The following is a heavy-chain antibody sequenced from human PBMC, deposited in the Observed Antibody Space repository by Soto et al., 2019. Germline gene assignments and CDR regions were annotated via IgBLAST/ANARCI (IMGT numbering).Heavy chain of an antibody. V-gene: IGHV3-23*01. D-gene: IGHD2-2*01. CDR1: GFTFSSYA. CDR2: ISGSGGST. J-gene: IGHJ4*02. CDR3: AKGPQYCSSTSCYGGFDY. Sequence: EVQLLESGGGLVQPGGSLRLSCAASGFTFSSYAMSWVRQAPGKGLEWVSAISGSGGSTYYADSVKGRFTISRDNSKNTLYLQMNSLRGEDTAVYYCAKGPQYCSSTSCYGGFDYWGQGTLVTVSS.